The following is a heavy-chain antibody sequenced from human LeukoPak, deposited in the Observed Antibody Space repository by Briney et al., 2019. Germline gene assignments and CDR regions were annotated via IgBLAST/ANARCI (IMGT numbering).Heavy chain of an antibody. Sequence: SETLSLTCTVSGGSISNYYWSWIRQPPGKGLEWLGCIYYSGSTNYNPSLKSRVTISVDTSKNQFSLRLSSVTAADTAVYYCARGRGDSSSPFDYWGQGTLVTASS. D-gene: IGHD6-13*01. CDR1: GGSISNYY. CDR3: ARGRGDSSSPFDY. J-gene: IGHJ4*02. V-gene: IGHV4-59*01. CDR2: IYYSGST.